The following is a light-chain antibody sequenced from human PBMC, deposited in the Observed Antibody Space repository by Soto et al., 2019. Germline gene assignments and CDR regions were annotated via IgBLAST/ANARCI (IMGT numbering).Light chain of an antibody. Sequence: DIQMTQSPSTLCASVGDRVTITCRASQSISSWLAWYQQKPGKAPKLLIYKASSLESGVPSRFSGSGSGTEFPLTISSLQPDDFATYYCQQYYSFPPTFGQGTKV. V-gene: IGKV1-5*03. J-gene: IGKJ1*01. CDR1: QSISSW. CDR3: QQYYSFPPT. CDR2: KAS.